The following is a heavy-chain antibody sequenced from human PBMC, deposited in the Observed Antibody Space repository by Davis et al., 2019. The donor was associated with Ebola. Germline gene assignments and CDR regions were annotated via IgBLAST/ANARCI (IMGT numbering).Heavy chain of an antibody. V-gene: IGHV3-33*01. CDR1: GFTFSSYG. D-gene: IGHD4-17*01. Sequence: PGGSLRLSCAASGFTFSSYGMHWVRQAPGKGLEWVAVIWYDGSNKYYADSVKGRFTISRDNSKNTLYLQMNSLRAEDTAVYYCARAPRSTVIDYWGQGTLVTVSS. J-gene: IGHJ4*02. CDR3: ARAPRSTVIDY. CDR2: IWYDGSNK.